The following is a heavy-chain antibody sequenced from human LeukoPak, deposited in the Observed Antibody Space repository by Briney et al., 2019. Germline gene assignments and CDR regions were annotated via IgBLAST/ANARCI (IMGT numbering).Heavy chain of an antibody. D-gene: IGHD3-9*01. CDR2: INHSGST. J-gene: IGHJ4*02. CDR3: ARRRYYDILTGYSPPHYYFDY. V-gene: IGHV4-34*08. Sequence: GSLRLSCAASGFTFSSYAMSWIRQPPGKGLEWIGEINHSGSTNYNPSLKSRVTISVDTSKNQFSLKLSSVTAADTAVYYCARRRYYDILTGYSPPHYYFDYWGQGTLVTVSS. CDR1: GFTFSSYA.